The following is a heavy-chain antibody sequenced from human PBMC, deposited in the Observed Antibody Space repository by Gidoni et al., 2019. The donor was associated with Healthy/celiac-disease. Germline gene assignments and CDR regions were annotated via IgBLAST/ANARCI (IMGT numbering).Heavy chain of an antibody. CDR2: IYYSGST. CDR3: ARGGRNGVWPFDP. Sequence: QLQLPESGPGLVKPSETLSLTCTVSGGSISRSSYYWGWIRQPPGKWLEWIGSIYYSGSTYYNPSLKSRVTIAVDTSKNQFSLKLSSVTAADTAVYYCARGGRNGVWPFDPWGQGTLVTVSS. CDR1: GGSISRSSYY. J-gene: IGHJ5*02. D-gene: IGHD2-8*01. V-gene: IGHV4-39*07.